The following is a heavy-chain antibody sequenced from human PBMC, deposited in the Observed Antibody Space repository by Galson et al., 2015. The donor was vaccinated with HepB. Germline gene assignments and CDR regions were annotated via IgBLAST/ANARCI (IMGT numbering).Heavy chain of an antibody. Sequence: SLKVSCKASGYTFTSYGISWVRQAPGQGLEWMGWISAYNGNTNYAQKVQGRVTMTTDTSTRTAYMELRSLRADDTAVYYCARVGEGVHSTLFWDWGQGTLVTVSS. CDR3: ARVGEGVHSTLFWD. D-gene: IGHD3-16*01. CDR2: ISAYNGNT. V-gene: IGHV1-18*01. J-gene: IGHJ4*02. CDR1: GYTFTSYG.